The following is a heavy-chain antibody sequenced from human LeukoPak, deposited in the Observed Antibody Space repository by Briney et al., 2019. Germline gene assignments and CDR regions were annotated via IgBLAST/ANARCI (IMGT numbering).Heavy chain of an antibody. CDR3: ARGYYDSSGYYLGKKGFDY. Sequence: SVKVSCKASGGTFSSYAISWVRQAPGQGLEWMGRIIPIFGTANYAQKFQGRVTITTDDSTSTAYMELSSLRSEDTAVYYCARGYYDSSGYYLGKKGFDYWGQGTLVTVSS. J-gene: IGHJ4*02. CDR2: IIPIFGTA. CDR1: GGTFSSYA. D-gene: IGHD3-22*01. V-gene: IGHV1-69*05.